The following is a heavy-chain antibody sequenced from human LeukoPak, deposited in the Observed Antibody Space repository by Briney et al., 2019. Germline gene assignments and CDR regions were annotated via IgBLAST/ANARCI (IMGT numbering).Heavy chain of an antibody. V-gene: IGHV1-18*01. CDR2: ISAYNGNT. J-gene: IGHJ4*02. Sequence: GASVKVSCKASGYTFTSYGIIWVRQAPGQGLEWMGWISAYNGNTNYAQKLQGRVTMTTDTSTSTAYMELRSLRSDDTAVYYCARDRVNYYDSSGPPIPTDYWGQGTLVTVSS. CDR1: GYTFTSYG. CDR3: ARDRVNYYDSSGPPIPTDY. D-gene: IGHD3-22*01.